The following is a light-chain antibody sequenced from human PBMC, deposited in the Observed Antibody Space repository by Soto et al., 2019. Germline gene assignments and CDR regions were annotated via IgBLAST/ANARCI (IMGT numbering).Light chain of an antibody. CDR3: SSYAGSNNLL. CDR2: EVS. J-gene: IGLJ2*01. V-gene: IGLV2-8*01. Sequence: QPVLTQPPSASGSPGQSVTISCTGTSSDVGGYNYVSWYQQHPDKAPELLIYEVSKRPSGVPDRFSGSKSGNAASLTVSGLQAEDEAHYYCSSYAGSNNLLFGGGTKLTVL. CDR1: SSDVGGYNY.